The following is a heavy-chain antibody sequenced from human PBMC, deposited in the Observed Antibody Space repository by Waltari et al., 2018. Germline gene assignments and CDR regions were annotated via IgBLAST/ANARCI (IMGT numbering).Heavy chain of an antibody. CDR3: ARPANSPVVPAVFHAFDI. J-gene: IGHJ3*02. Sequence: QLQLQESGPGLVKPSETLSLPCAVSGGSISTIIHYWGWIRPPPGKGLAGIGSIIYRGSTDLHPSLKSRGPISEDTSKDHFSLKLGSVTAADTAVYYCARPANSPVVPAVFHAFDIWGQGTMVTVSS. V-gene: IGHV4-39*02. D-gene: IGHD2-2*01. CDR1: GGSISTIIHY. CDR2: IIYRGST.